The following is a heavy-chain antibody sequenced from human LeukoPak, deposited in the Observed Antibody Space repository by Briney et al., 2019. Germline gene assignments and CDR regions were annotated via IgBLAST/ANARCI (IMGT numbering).Heavy chain of an antibody. CDR3: ARGGYCGSTSCYEGSDY. CDR1: GYTFTSYG. V-gene: IGHV1-18*01. J-gene: IGHJ4*02. CDR2: ISAYNGNT. D-gene: IGHD2-2*01. Sequence: ASVKVSCKASGYTFTSYGISWVRQAPGQGLEWMGWISAYNGNTNYAQKLQGRVTMTTDTSTSTAYMELRSLRSDDTAVYYCARGGYCGSTSCYEGSDYWGQGTLVTVSS.